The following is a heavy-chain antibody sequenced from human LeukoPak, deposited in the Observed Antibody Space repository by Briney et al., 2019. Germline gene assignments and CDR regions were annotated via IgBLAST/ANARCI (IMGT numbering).Heavy chain of an antibody. J-gene: IGHJ4*02. CDR2: IYFSGST. CDR1: GGSISSYY. Sequence: SDTLSLTCTVSGGSISSYYWSWIRQPPGKGLEYIRYIYFSGSTNYNPSLKSRVTISVDTSKNQFSLKLSSVTAADTAVYYCARDGGKGWLWFDYWGQGTLVTVSS. CDR3: ARDGGKGWLWFDY. D-gene: IGHD3-9*01. V-gene: IGHV4-59*01.